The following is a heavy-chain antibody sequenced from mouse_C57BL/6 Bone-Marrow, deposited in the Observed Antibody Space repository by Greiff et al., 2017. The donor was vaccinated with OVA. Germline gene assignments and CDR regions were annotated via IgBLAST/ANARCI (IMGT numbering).Heavy chain of an antibody. CDR3: ARRLRYPFDY. D-gene: IGHD1-1*01. CDR1: GYSFTGYY. J-gene: IGHJ2*01. Sequence: EVQRVESGPELVKPGASVKISCKASGYSFTGYYMNWVKQSPEKSLEWIGEINPSTGGTTYNQKFKAKATLTVDKSSSTAYMQLKSLTSEDSAVYYCARRLRYPFDYWGQGTTLTVSS. CDR2: INPSTGGT. V-gene: IGHV1-42*01.